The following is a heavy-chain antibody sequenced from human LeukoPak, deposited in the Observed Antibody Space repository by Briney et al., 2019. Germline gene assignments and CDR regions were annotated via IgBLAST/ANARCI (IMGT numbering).Heavy chain of an antibody. Sequence: GRSLRLSCAASGFTFSNYAMHWVRQAPGKGLEWVAVISYDGSDKYYADSVKGRFTISRDNSKNTLYLQMNSLRAEDTAVYYCAKDRGREQWLVRSSYYYYGMDVWGQGTTVTVSS. D-gene: IGHD6-19*01. CDR1: GFTFSNYA. CDR3: AKDRGREQWLVRSSYYYYGMDV. CDR2: ISYDGSDK. J-gene: IGHJ6*02. V-gene: IGHV3-30-3*01.